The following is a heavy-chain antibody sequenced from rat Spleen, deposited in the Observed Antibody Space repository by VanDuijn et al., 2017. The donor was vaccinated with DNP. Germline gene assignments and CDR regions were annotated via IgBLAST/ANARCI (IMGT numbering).Heavy chain of an antibody. Sequence: EVHLVESGGGLVQPGRSLKLSCEVSGFTFSNYDMAWVRQAPTKGLEWVASISYDGGSTYYRDSVKGRFTISRDNAKSSLYLQMDSLRSEDTATYYCTTRTGGWFDYWGQGVMVTVSS. J-gene: IGHJ2*01. D-gene: IGHD5-1*01. CDR2: ISYDGGST. CDR3: TTRTGGWFDY. CDR1: GFTFSNYD. V-gene: IGHV5-20*01.